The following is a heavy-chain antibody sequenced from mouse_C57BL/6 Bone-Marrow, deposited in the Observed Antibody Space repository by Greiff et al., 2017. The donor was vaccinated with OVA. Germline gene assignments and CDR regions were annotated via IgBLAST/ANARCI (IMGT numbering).Heavy chain of an antibody. CDR3: ARPTMVTTSYFDY. J-gene: IGHJ2*01. CDR2: ISSGGSYT. Sequence: DVQLVESGGDLVKPGGSLKLSCAASGFTFSSYGMSWARQTPDKRLEWVATISSGGSYTYYPDSVKGRFTISRDNAKNTLYLQMSSLKSEDTAMYYCARPTMVTTSYFDYWGQGTTLTVSS. CDR1: GFTFSSYG. D-gene: IGHD2-2*01. V-gene: IGHV5-6*01.